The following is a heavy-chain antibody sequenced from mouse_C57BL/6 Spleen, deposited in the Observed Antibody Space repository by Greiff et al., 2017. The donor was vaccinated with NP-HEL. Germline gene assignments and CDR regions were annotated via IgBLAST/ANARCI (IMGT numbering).Heavy chain of an antibody. V-gene: IGHV14-3*01. CDR2: IDPANGNT. CDR3: AGGGYGSSYGFDY. Sequence: VQLQQSVAELVRPGASVKLSCTASGFNIKNTYMHWVKQRPEQGLEWIGRIDPANGNTKYAPKFQGKATITADTSSNTAYLQLSSLTSEDTAILYCAGGGYGSSYGFDYWGQGTLVTVSA. D-gene: IGHD1-1*01. CDR1: GFNIKNTY. J-gene: IGHJ3*01.